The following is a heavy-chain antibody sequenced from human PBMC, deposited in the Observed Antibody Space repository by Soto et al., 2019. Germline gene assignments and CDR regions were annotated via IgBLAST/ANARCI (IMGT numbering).Heavy chain of an antibody. V-gene: IGHV1-69*01. CDR3: ARVGGSSWYSPMDV. J-gene: IGHJ6*02. Sequence: VRQAPGQGLEWMGGIIPIFGTANYAQKFQGRVTVTADESTSTAYMELSSLRSEDTAVYYCARVGGSSWYSPMDVWGQGTTVTVSS. D-gene: IGHD6-13*01. CDR2: IIPIFGTA.